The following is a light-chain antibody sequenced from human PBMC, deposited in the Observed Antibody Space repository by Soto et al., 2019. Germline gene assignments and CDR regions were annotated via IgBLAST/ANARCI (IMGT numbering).Light chain of an antibody. CDR2: LGS. CDR3: MQAIQTVYT. CDR1: QSLMHTNGNNX. J-gene: IGKJ2*01. Sequence: DIVMTQSPLSLPVTPGEPASISCRSSQSLMHTNGNNXLDWYLQRPGQSPQLLIYLGSSRASGVPDRFSGSGSGTDFTLKISRVEPEDVGVYYCMQAIQTVYTFGQGTRLEIK. V-gene: IGKV2-28*01.